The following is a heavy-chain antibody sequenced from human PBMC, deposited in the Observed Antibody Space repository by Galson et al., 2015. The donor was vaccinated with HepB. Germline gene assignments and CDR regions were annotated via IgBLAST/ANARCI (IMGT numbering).Heavy chain of an antibody. Sequence: SVKVSCKASGYTFTSYGISWVRQAPGQGLEWMGWISAYNGNTNYAQKLQGRVTMTTDTSTSTAYMELRSLRSDDTAGYYCAIRDSHSRIWSLIDYWGQGTLVTVSS. CDR3: AIRDSHSRIWSLIDY. D-gene: IGHD6-13*01. CDR2: ISAYNGNT. CDR1: GYTFTSYG. J-gene: IGHJ4*02. V-gene: IGHV1-18*04.